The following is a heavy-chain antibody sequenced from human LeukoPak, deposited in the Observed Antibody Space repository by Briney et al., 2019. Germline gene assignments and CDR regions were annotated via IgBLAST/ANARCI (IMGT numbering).Heavy chain of an antibody. D-gene: IGHD4-23*01. CDR3: ARYWNDYGGNSVQDAFDI. CDR2: INHSGST. CDR1: GGSFSGYY. V-gene: IGHV4-34*01. Sequence: SETLSLTCAVYGGSFSGYYWSWIRQPPGKGLEWIGEINHSGSTNYNPSLKSRVTISVDTSKNQFSLKLSSVIAADTAVYYCARYWNDYGGNSVQDAFDIWGQGTMVTASS. J-gene: IGHJ3*02.